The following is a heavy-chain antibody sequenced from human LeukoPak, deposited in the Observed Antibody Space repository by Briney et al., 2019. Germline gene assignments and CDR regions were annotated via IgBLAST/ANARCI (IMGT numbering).Heavy chain of an antibody. Sequence: ASVKVSCKASGYTFTSYGISWVRQAPGQGLEWMGWISAYNGNTNYAQKLQGRVTMTTDTSTSTAYMELRSLRSEDTAVYYCARDSSGWYNDAFDTWGQGTMVTVSS. CDR2: ISAYNGNT. D-gene: IGHD6-19*01. V-gene: IGHV1-18*01. CDR3: ARDSSGWYNDAFDT. CDR1: GYTFTSYG. J-gene: IGHJ3*02.